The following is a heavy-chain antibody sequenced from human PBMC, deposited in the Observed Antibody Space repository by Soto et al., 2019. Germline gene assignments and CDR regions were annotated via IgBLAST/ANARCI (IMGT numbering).Heavy chain of an antibody. CDR1: GFSLSTSGVG. CDR2: IYWDDDK. D-gene: IGHD6-19*01. CDR3: AHNIAVAGYDY. J-gene: IGHJ4*02. Sequence: KESGPTLVKPTQTLTLTCPFSGFSLSTSGVGVGWIRQPPGKALEWLAVIYWDDDKRYSPSLKNRLTITKDTSKNQVVLTMTNLDPVDTATYYCAHNIAVAGYDYWGQGTLVTVSS. V-gene: IGHV2-5*02.